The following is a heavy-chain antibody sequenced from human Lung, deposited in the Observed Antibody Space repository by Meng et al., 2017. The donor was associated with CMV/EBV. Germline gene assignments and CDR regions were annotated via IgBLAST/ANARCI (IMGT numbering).Heavy chain of an antibody. CDR2: ISTNTGTP. Sequence: QVQLVQSGFELKTPGASVKVSCKASGYTFITYTSNWVRQAHGRGLEWMGWISTNTGTPTYTQGFTGRFVFSLDTSVSTAYLQISSLKAEDTAVYYCARGGNFDPWGQGTLVTVSS. D-gene: IGHD2/OR15-2a*01. J-gene: IGHJ5*02. CDR3: ARGGNFDP. CDR1: GYTFITYT. V-gene: IGHV7-4-1*02.